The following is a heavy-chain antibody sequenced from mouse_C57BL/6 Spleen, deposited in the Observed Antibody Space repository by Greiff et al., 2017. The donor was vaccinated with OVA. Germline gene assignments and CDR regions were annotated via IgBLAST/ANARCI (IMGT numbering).Heavy chain of an antibody. J-gene: IGHJ3*01. CDR2: INPNNGGT. Sequence: EVQLQQSGPELVKPGASVKISCKASGYTFTDYYMNWVKQSHGKSLEWIGDINPNNGGTSYNQKFKGKATLTVDKSSSTAYMELRSLTSEDSAVDYCANGYDYAWFAYWGQGTLVTVSA. V-gene: IGHV1-26*01. D-gene: IGHD2-4*01. CDR3: ANGYDYAWFAY. CDR1: GYTFTDYY.